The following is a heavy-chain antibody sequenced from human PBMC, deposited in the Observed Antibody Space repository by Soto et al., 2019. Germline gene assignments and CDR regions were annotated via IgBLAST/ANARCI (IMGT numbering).Heavy chain of an antibody. CDR2: INPSGGST. Sequence: QVQLVQSGAEVKKPGASVKVSCKASGYTFTSYYMHWVRQAPGQGLEWMGIINPSGGSTSYAQKCQGSVAMTRDTSPITVYMEMSSLRSEDTAVYYCAGGRYGGSWIDYWGRGTLVTVSS. D-gene: IGHD6-13*01. CDR1: GYTFTSYY. V-gene: IGHV1-46*01. CDR3: AGGRYGGSWIDY. J-gene: IGHJ4*02.